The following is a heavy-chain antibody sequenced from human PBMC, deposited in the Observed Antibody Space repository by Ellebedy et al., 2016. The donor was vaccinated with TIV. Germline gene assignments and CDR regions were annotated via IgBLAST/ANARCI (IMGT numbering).Heavy chain of an antibody. CDR1: RGTFSSYA. V-gene: IGHV1-69*13. CDR3: ARVRIAAALHYYYYGMDV. Sequence: SVKVSXKASRGTFSSYAISWVRQAPGQGLEWMGGIIPIFGTANYAQKFQGRVTITADESTSTAYMELSSLRSEDMAVYYCARVRIAAALHYYYYGMDVWGQGTTVTVSS. J-gene: IGHJ6*02. CDR2: IIPIFGTA. D-gene: IGHD6-13*01.